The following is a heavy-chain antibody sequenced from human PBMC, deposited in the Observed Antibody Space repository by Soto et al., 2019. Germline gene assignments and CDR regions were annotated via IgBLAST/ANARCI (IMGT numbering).Heavy chain of an antibody. Sequence: SETLSLTCAVYGGSFSGYYWSWIRQPPGKGLEWIGEINHSGSTNYNPSLKSRVTISVDTSKNQFSLKLSSVTAADTAVYYCARGRGYSSSWYLGGYYMDVWGKGTTVTVSS. D-gene: IGHD6-13*01. CDR3: ARGRGYSSSWYLGGYYMDV. V-gene: IGHV4-34*01. J-gene: IGHJ6*03. CDR2: INHSGST. CDR1: GGSFSGYY.